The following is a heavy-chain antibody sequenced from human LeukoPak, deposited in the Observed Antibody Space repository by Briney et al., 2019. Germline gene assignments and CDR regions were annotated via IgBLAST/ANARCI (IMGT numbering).Heavy chain of an antibody. CDR2: ISSSSSYI. CDR3: ARDGPIVVVPAAVDY. D-gene: IGHD2-2*01. CDR1: GSTFSSYS. J-gene: IGHJ4*02. V-gene: IGHV3-21*01. Sequence: GGSLRLSCAASGSTFSSYSMNWVRQAPGKGLEWVSSISSSSSYIYYADSVKGRFTISRDNAKNSLYLQMNSLRAEDTAVYYCARDGPIVVVPAAVDYWGQGTLVTVSS.